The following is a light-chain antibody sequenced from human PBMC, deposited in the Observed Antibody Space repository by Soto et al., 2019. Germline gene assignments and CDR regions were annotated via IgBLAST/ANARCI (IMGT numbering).Light chain of an antibody. V-gene: IGKV3-20*01. CDR2: GAS. J-gene: IGKJ2*01. CDR1: QSVSSNY. Sequence: EIVLMQSPGTLSLSPGERATLSCRASQSVSSNYLAWYQQKPGQAPRLLIYGASSRATGIPDRFSGSGSGTDFTLTISRLEPEDFAVYYCHQYGSAPYTFGQGTKLEIK. CDR3: HQYGSAPYT.